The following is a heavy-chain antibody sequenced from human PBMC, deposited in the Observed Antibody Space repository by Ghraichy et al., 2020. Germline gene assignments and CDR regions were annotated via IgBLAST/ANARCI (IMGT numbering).Heavy chain of an antibody. CDR3: ARHLSHLDYDYVWGSYRMDFDY. J-gene: IGHJ4*02. Sequence: GGSLRLSCAASGFTFSSYWMSWVRQAPGKRLEWVANIKQDGSEKYYVDSVKGRFTISRDNAKNSLYLQMNSLRAEDTAVYYCARHLSHLDYDYVWGSYRMDFDYWGQGTLVTVSS. CDR1: GFTFSSYW. V-gene: IGHV3-7*03. CDR2: IKQDGSEK. D-gene: IGHD3-16*02.